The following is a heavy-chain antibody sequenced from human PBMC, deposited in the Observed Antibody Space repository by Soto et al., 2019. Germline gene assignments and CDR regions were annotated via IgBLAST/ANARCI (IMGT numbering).Heavy chain of an antibody. V-gene: IGHV3-74*01. J-gene: IGHJ5*02. CDR1: GFSLSKYW. Sequence: EVQLVESGGASVQPGGSLRLSCAASGFSLSKYWMHWVRQAPGKGLEWVSRVNGDGSSTTYADSVSGRFIISRDNAKNTVFLQMSSLRADATARYYCARGGSTDFYGLLDLWGQGTQVIVSS. CDR2: VNGDGSST. D-gene: IGHD3-16*01. CDR3: ARGGSTDFYGLLDL.